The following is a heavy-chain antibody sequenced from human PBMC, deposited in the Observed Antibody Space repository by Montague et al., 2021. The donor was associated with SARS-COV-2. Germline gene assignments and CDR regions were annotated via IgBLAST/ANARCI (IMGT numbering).Heavy chain of an antibody. CDR2: INYSGTI. J-gene: IGHJ1*01. CDR1: GGSITDRTYY. V-gene: IGHV4-39*01. D-gene: IGHD6-13*01. Sequence: SETLSLTCSVSGGSITDRTYYWGCIRQSPGKGLEWIGAINYSGTIYYNPSLKSRVTISLDTAKNQFSLKMTSVTAADTAAYYCARHWGIAAAGNWGQGTLVTVSS. CDR3: ARHWGIAAAGN.